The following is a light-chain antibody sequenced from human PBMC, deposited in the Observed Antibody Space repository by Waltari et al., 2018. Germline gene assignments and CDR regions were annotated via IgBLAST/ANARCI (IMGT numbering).Light chain of an antibody. Sequence: EIVLTQSPSTMSLSLGERATVSCRTSQSVSRALAWYQQKPGQAPRLLIYGASTRATGIPASFSGSGSGTDFSLTISRLEPDDFSVYYCQHYLRLPVTFGQGTTVEI. CDR3: QHYLRLPVT. J-gene: IGKJ1*01. CDR2: GAS. CDR1: QSVSRA. V-gene: IGKV3-20*01.